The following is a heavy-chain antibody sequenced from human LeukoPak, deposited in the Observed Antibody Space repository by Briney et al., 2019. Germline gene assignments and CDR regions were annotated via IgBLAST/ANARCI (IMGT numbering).Heavy chain of an antibody. Sequence: GRSLRLSCAASGFTFSSYAMHWVRQAPGKGLEWVAVISYDGSNKYYADSVKGRFTISRDNSKNTLYLQMNSLRAEDTAVYYCARGKTYYYGSGSYPSSFDYWGQGTLVTVSS. J-gene: IGHJ4*02. V-gene: IGHV3-30*04. CDR2: ISYDGSNK. CDR1: GFTFSSYA. CDR3: ARGKTYYYGSGSYPSSFDY. D-gene: IGHD3-10*01.